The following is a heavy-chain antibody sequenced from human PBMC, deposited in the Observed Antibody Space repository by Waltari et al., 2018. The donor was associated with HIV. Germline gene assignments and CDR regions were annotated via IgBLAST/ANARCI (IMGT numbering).Heavy chain of an antibody. CDR2: IYYSGTT. V-gene: IGHV4-39*01. Sequence: HLQLQESGPGLVKPSRTLSLTCTVSGGYISQRNSLRGWIRQTPGKGLEWIGSIYYSGTTYYNPSLKSRVTISVDTSKNQFSLKLSSVTTADTAVFYCARHALRVGAAYWNFDLWGRGTLVTVSS. CDR1: GGYISQRNSL. J-gene: IGHJ2*01. CDR3: ARHALRVGAAYWNFDL. D-gene: IGHD1-26*01.